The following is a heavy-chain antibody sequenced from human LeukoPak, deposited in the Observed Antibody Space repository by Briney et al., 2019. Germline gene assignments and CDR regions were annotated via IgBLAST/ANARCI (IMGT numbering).Heavy chain of an antibody. CDR3: ARERRYCSGDNCYSGLDY. CDR2: LYNSGST. J-gene: IGHJ4*02. D-gene: IGHD2-15*01. Sequence: SETLSLTCTVSGGSITSNFWSWIRQPPGKGLEWIGYLYNSGSTRYNPSLKSRATISEDTSKNQFSLRLNSVTAADTAVYYCARERRYCSGDNCYSGLDYWGQGTLVTVSS. CDR1: GGSITSNF. V-gene: IGHV4-4*08.